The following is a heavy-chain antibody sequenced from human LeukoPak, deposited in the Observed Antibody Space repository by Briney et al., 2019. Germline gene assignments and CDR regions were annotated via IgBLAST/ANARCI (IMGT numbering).Heavy chain of an antibody. Sequence: GASVKVSCKASGYTFTGYYIHWVRQAPGQGLEWMGRINPSNGGADFAQEFQGRVTMTRDTSISTAYMELSGLTSDDTAVFYCARGEGDYGSGSYYDVWGQGTLVTVSS. V-gene: IGHV1-2*06. CDR3: ARGEGDYGSGSYYDV. J-gene: IGHJ1*01. CDR2: INPSNGGA. CDR1: GYTFTGYY. D-gene: IGHD3-10*01.